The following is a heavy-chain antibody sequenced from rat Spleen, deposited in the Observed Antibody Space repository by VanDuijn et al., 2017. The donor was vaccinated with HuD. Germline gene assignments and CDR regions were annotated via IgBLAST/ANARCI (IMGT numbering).Heavy chain of an antibody. D-gene: IGHD5-1*01. CDR1: GFTFSDYN. J-gene: IGHJ2*01. V-gene: IGHV5-25*01. Sequence: EVQLVESGGGLVQSGRSLKLSCAASGFTFSDYNMAWVRQAPKKGLEWVASISTAGSNTFYRDSVKGRFTISRDNAKSTLYLQMDSLRSEDTATYYCATSQLGPGYWGQGVMVTVSS. CDR2: ISTAGSNT. CDR3: ATSQLGPGY.